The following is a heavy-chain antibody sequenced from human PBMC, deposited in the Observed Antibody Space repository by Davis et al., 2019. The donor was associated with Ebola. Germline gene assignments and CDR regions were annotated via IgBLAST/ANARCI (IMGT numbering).Heavy chain of an antibody. CDR1: GGSISSYY. CDR2: IYYSGST. D-gene: IGHD4-17*01. J-gene: IGHJ2*01. Sequence: GSLRLSCTVSGGSISSYYWSWIRQPPGKGLEWIGYIYYSGSTYYNPSLKSRVTISVDTSKNQFSLKLSSMTAADTAVYYCARQRGGLRIWYFDLWGRGTLVTVSS. CDR3: ARQRGGLRIWYFDL. V-gene: IGHV4-59*08.